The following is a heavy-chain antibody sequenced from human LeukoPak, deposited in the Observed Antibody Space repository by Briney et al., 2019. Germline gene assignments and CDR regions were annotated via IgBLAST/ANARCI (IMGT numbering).Heavy chain of an antibody. CDR2: ISYDGSNK. V-gene: IGHV3-30-3*01. D-gene: IGHD2-2*01. CDR3: ARGVVPAATLGYFDY. CDR1: GFTLSSYA. J-gene: IGHJ4*02. Sequence: GGSLRLSCAASGFTLSSYAMSWVRQAPGKGLEWVAVISYDGSNKYYADSVKGRFTISRDNSKNTLHLQMNSLRAEDTAVYYCARGVVPAATLGYFDYWGQGTQVTVSS.